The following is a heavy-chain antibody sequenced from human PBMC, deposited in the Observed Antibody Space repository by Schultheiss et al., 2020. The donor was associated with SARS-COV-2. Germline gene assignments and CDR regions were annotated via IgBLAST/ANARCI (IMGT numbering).Heavy chain of an antibody. CDR2: INHSGST. D-gene: IGHD2-8*01. Sequence: SETLSLTCAVYGGSFSGYYWSWIRQPAGKGLEWIGEINHSGSTNYNPSLKSRVTISVDTSKNQFSLKLSSVTAADTGLYYCARGKTSVVLGPLGLGPWYDYHFMDVWGKGTTVTVSS. J-gene: IGHJ6*03. V-gene: IGHV4-34*01. CDR3: ARGKTSVVLGPLGLGPWYDYHFMDV. CDR1: GGSFSGYY.